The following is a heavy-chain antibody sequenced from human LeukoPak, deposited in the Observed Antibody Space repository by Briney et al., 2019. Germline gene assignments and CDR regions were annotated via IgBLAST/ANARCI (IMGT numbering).Heavy chain of an antibody. CDR3: AKDERGDGSGSYTFFDY. J-gene: IGHJ4*02. V-gene: IGHV3-23*01. D-gene: IGHD3-10*01. CDR1: GFTFSSYA. CDR2: ISGSGGST. Sequence: GGSLRLSCAASGFTFSSYAMSWVRQAPGKGLEGVSAISGSGGSTYYADSVKGRFTISRDNSKNTLYLQMNSLRAEDTAVYYCAKDERGDGSGSYTFFDYWGQGTLVTVSS.